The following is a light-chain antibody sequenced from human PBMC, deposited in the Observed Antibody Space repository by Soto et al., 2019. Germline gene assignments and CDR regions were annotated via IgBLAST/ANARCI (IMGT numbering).Light chain of an antibody. V-gene: IGKV3-20*01. CDR3: QQYGSSPMT. J-gene: IGKJ1*01. CDR2: GAS. Sequence: EIVLTQSPGTLSLSPGERSTLSYRASQSVSSSYLAWYQQKPGQAPRLLIYGASSRATGIPDRFSGSGSGTDFTLTISRLEPEDFAVYNCQQYGSSPMTFGQGTKVEIK. CDR1: QSVSSSY.